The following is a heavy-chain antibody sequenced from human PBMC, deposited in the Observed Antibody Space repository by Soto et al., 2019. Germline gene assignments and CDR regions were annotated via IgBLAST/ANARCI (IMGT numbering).Heavy chain of an antibody. J-gene: IGHJ3*02. V-gene: IGHV3-48*02. CDR1: GFTFSSYS. Sequence: PGGSLRLSCAASGFTFSSYSMNWVRQAPGKGLEWVSYISSSSSTIYYADSVKGRFTISRDNAKNSLYLQMNSLRDEDTAVYYCATGASPEYYYDSSGHPGYDIWGQGTMVTVSS. CDR2: ISSSSSTI. D-gene: IGHD3-22*01. CDR3: ATGASPEYYYDSSGHPGYDI.